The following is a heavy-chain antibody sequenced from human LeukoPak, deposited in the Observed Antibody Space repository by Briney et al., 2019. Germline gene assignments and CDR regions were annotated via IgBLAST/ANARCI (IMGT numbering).Heavy chain of an antibody. D-gene: IGHD3-10*01. J-gene: IGHJ3*02. CDR3: AKDSTVLLWFGDAFDI. Sequence: PGGTLRLSCAASGFTFSIYGMSWVRQAPGKGLEWVSGVTSRGDDTYYADSVKGRFTISRDNSKNTLYLQMNSLRAEDTAVYYCAKDSTVLLWFGDAFDIWGQGTMVTVSS. V-gene: IGHV3-23*01. CDR1: GFTFSIYG. CDR2: VTSRGDDT.